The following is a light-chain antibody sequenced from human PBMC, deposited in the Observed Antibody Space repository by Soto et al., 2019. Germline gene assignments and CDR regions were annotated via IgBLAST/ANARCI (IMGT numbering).Light chain of an antibody. CDR2: EVS. Sequence: QSVLTQPASVSGSPGQSITLSCTGTSSDVGAYDFVSWYQQHPDKAPKLMIYEVSNRPSGVSNRFSGSKSVNKATLTISGLQAEDETDYYCSSYTSSRTRVFGTGTNVTVL. CDR3: SSYTSSRTRV. J-gene: IGLJ1*01. CDR1: SSDVGAYDF. V-gene: IGLV2-14*03.